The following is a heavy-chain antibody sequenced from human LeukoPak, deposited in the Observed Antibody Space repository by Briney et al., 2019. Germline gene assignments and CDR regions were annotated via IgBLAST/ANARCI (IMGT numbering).Heavy chain of an antibody. D-gene: IGHD1-26*01. CDR3: AGGLGATTSELDY. V-gene: IGHV1-69*13. Sequence: SVKVSCKASGGTFSSYAISWVRQAPEQGLEWMGGITPIFGTANYAQKFQGRVTITADESTSTAYMELSSLRSEDTAVYYCAGGLGATTSELDYWGQGTLVTVSS. CDR2: ITPIFGTA. J-gene: IGHJ4*02. CDR1: GGTFSSYA.